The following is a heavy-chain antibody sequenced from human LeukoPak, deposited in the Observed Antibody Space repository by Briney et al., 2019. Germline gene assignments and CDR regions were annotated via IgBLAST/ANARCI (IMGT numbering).Heavy chain of an antibody. CDR3: ARVQNYYDSSGYYETPFDY. CDR2: INHSGYT. V-gene: IGHV4-34*01. D-gene: IGHD3-22*01. Sequence: PSETLSLTCAVSGVSFNDYYWSWVRQPPGKGLEWIGEINHSGYTNDSPSLKSRVTTSVDTSKNQFSLKLSSVTAADTAVYYCARVQNYYDSSGYYETPFDYWGQGTLVTVSS. CDR1: GVSFNDYY. J-gene: IGHJ4*02.